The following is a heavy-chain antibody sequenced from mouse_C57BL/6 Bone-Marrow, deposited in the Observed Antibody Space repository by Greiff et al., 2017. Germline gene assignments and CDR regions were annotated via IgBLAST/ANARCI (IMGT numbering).Heavy chain of an antibody. CDR1: GYTFTSYG. J-gene: IGHJ1*03. CDR2: IYPGSGST. V-gene: IGHV1-55*01. Sequence: VQLQQPGAGLVKPGASVKMSCKASGYTFTSYGITWVKQRPGQGLEWIGDIYPGSGSTNYNEKVESKATLTLDASSSTAYMLLSSLTAEDSAVYYCAQSAYHYGSRYWCFDVWGTGTTVTVSS. D-gene: IGHD1-1*01. CDR3: AQSAYHYGSRYWCFDV.